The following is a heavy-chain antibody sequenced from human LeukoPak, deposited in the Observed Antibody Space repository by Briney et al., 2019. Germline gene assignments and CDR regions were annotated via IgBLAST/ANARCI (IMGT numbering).Heavy chain of an antibody. Sequence: PSETLSLFCTVSGRSISSGGYYWSWIRQHPGRGLEWIGYIYYSGSTYYNPSLKSRVTISVDTSKNQFSLKLSSVTAADTAVYYCARTRSRDGYNYYFDYWGQGTLVTVSS. CDR2: IYYSGST. CDR1: GRSISSGGYY. D-gene: IGHD5-24*01. V-gene: IGHV4-31*03. J-gene: IGHJ4*02. CDR3: ARTRSRDGYNYYFDY.